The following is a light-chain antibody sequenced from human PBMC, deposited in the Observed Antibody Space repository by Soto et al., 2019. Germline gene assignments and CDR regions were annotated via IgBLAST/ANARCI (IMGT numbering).Light chain of an antibody. CDR3: QQYNSFWT. J-gene: IGKJ1*01. Sequence: IQRTQSPSTLSASVGNRVTITCGAGQTSNRSLAWYQQKPGKAPKLLIYDVSTLESGVPSKFSGSGSGTEFTLTISSMQPDDFATYYCQQYNSFWTFGQGTKVDIK. V-gene: IGKV1-5*01. CDR2: DVS. CDR1: QTSNRS.